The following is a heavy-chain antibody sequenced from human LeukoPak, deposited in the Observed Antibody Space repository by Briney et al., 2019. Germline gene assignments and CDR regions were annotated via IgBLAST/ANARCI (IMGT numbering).Heavy chain of an antibody. D-gene: IGHD5-12*01. V-gene: IGHV3-23*01. CDR3: AKVRGYDYFDY. J-gene: IGHJ4*02. Sequence: GGSLRLSCAASGFTFSSYAMSWVRQAPGKGREWVSAISGSGSSTYYADSVKGRFTISRDNSKNTLYLQMNSLRAEDTAVYYCAKVRGYDYFDYWGQGTLVTVSS. CDR1: GFTFSSYA. CDR2: ISGSGSST.